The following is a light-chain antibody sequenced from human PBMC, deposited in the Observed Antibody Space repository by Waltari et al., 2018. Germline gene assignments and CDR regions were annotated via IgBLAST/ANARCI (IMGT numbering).Light chain of an antibody. CDR2: DVT. J-gene: IGLJ2*01. CDR1: SSDVGGYNF. CDR3: CSYVGGGTLV. Sequence: QSALTQPASVSGSPGQSITISCMGTSSDVGGYNFVSWYQQHPGKAPKLMSYDVTKRPSGVSNRFSGSKSGNTASLTISGLQAEDEADYYCCSYVGGGTLVFGGGTNVTVL. V-gene: IGLV2-23*02.